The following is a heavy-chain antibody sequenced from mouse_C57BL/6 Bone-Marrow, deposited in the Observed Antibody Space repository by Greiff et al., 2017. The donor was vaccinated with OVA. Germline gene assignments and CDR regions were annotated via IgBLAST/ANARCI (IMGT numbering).Heavy chain of an antibody. CDR1: GYTFTSYW. CDR2: INPSSGYT. CDR3: ARFPTAYYYAMDY. J-gene: IGHJ4*01. V-gene: IGHV1-7*01. D-gene: IGHD1-2*01. Sequence: LVESGAELAKPGASVKLSCKASGYTFTSYWMHWVKQRPGQGLEWIGYINPSSGYTKYNQKFKDKATLTADKSSSTAYMQLSSLTYEDSAVYYCARFPTAYYYAMDYWGQGTSVTVSS.